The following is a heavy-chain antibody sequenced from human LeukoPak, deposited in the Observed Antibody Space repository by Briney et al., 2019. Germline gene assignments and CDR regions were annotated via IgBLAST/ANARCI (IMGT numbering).Heavy chain of an antibody. D-gene: IGHD2-2*01. J-gene: IGHJ4*02. CDR1: GGSISSSAYY. Sequence: SETLSLTCTVSGGSISSSAYYWSWIRQHPGKGLEWIGYVYYSGITYYNPSLKSRVTISVDTSKNQFSLNLSSVTAADTAVYYCARDGDCSSDSCYFDYWGQGILVTVSS. CDR3: ARDGDCSSDSCYFDY. V-gene: IGHV4-31*03. CDR2: VYYSGIT.